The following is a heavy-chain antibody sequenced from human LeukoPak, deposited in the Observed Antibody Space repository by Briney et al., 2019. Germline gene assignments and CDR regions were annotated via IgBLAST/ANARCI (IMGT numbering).Heavy chain of an antibody. CDR1: GFSFSRYN. Sequence: GGSLRLSCEASGFSFSRYNMNWVRQAPGRALEWVSSITSSGTYIFYADSVKGRFTISRDNAKNSLYLQMNSLGPEDTAVYYCARDPYSGNYGNYYYYYMDVWGKGTTVTISS. CDR3: ARDPYSGNYGNYYYYYMDV. D-gene: IGHD1-26*01. J-gene: IGHJ6*03. V-gene: IGHV3-21*01. CDR2: ITSSGTYI.